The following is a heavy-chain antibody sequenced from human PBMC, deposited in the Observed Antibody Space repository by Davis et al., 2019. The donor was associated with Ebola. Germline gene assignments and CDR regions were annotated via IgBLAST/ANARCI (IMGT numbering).Heavy chain of an antibody. Sequence: SVKVSCKASGGTFNTYTITWVRQAPGQGLEWMGGLIPIFGAANYAQKFQGRVTITADKSTSTAYMELSSLRSEDTAVYYCAREMRGRIADDDAFDIWGQGTMVTVSS. CDR1: GGTFNTYT. V-gene: IGHV1-69*06. D-gene: IGHD6-13*01. J-gene: IGHJ3*02. CDR2: LIPIFGAA. CDR3: AREMRGRIADDDAFDI.